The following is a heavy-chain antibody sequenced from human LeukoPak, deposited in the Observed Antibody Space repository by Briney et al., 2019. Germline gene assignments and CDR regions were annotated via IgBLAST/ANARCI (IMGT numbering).Heavy chain of an antibody. CDR1: GYTFTSYY. CDR3: ARGHPYYYDSSGYCFDY. V-gene: IGHV1-46*01. CDR2: INPSGGST. Sequence: ASVTVSCKASGYTFTSYYMHWVRQAPGQGFEWMGIINPSGGSTSYAQKFQGRVTMTRDTSTSTVYMELSSLRSEDTAVYYCARGHPYYYDSSGYCFDYWGQGTLVTVSS. J-gene: IGHJ4*02. D-gene: IGHD3-22*01.